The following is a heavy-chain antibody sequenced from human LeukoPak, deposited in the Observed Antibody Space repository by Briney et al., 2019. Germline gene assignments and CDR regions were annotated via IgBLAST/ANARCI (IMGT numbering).Heavy chain of an antibody. V-gene: IGHV1-46*01. CDR3: ARDLAYYYDSSGYYYFDY. J-gene: IGHJ4*02. D-gene: IGHD3-22*01. CDR1: GYTFTSYS. Sequence: ASVKVSCKASGYTFTSYSMHWVRQAPGQGFEWMGIINPSGGSTSYAQKFQGRVTMTRDTSTSTAYMELSSLRSEDTAVYYCARDLAYYYDSSGYYYFDYWGQGTLVTVSS. CDR2: INPSGGST.